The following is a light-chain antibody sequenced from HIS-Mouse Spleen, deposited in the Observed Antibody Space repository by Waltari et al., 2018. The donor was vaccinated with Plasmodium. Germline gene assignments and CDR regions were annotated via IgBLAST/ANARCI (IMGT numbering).Light chain of an antibody. CDR2: EGS. J-gene: IGLJ1*01. CDR1: SRAVGGYNL. V-gene: IGLV2-23*01. Sequence: QSALTPPASVSGSPGQSLTISCTGTSRAVGGYNLVSWYQQHPGKAPKLMIYEGSKRPSGVSNRFSGSKSGNTASLTISGLQAEDEADYYCCSYAGSSTYVFGTGTKVTVL. CDR3: CSYAGSSTYV.